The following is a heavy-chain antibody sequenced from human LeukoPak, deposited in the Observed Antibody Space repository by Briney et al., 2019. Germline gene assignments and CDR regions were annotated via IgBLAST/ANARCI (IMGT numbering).Heavy chain of an antibody. Sequence: AGALSLTCTFSGCTIIRSSYYWGWIREPPGKALEWIGSIYYSGSTYYNPSLKSRVTISVDTSKNQFSLKLSSVTAADTAVYYCARNALVQPSLFDYWGQGTLVTVSS. CDR2: IYYSGST. CDR3: ARNALVQPSLFDY. J-gene: IGHJ4*02. V-gene: IGHV4-39*07. CDR1: GCTIIRSSYY. D-gene: IGHD3-10*01.